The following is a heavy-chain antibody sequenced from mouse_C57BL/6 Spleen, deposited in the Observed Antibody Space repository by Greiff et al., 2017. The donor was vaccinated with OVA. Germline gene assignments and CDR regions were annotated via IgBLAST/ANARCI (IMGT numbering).Heavy chain of an antibody. CDR3: AREGVTTVAPFAY. J-gene: IGHJ3*01. CDR1: GYTFTSYW. Sequence: QVQLQQPGAELVKPGASVKLSCKASGYTFTSYWMHWVKQRPGQGLEWIGMIHPDSGSTNYNEKFKSKATLTVDKSSSTAYMQLSSLTSEDSAVYYCAREGVTTVAPFAYWGQGTLVTVSA. V-gene: IGHV1-64*01. CDR2: IHPDSGST. D-gene: IGHD1-1*01.